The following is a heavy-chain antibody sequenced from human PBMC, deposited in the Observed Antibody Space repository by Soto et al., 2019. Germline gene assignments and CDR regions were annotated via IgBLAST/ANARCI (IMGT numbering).Heavy chain of an antibody. D-gene: IGHD3-16*01. Sequence: ASVKVSCKASGYTFTGYFMHWVRQAPGEGFEWMGWINSNSGATKYAPKFQGRVTMTRDTSNRTAYLELSRLTSDDTAVYYCARGGGTTLAPLPWGQGTPVTVSS. CDR3: ARGGGTTLAPLP. CDR1: GYTFTGYF. J-gene: IGHJ5*02. V-gene: IGHV1-2*02. CDR2: INSNSGAT.